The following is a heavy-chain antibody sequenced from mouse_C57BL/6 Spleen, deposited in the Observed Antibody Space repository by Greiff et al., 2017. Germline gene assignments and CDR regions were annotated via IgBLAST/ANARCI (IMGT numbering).Heavy chain of an antibody. Sequence: EVKLVESGGGLVKPGGSLKLSCAASGFTFSSYTMSWVRQTPATRLEWVATISGGGGNTYYPDSVKGRFTISRDNAKNTLYLQMSSLRSEDTALYYCARHNCDYFDYWGQGTTLTVSS. CDR3: ARHNCDYFDY. J-gene: IGHJ2*01. D-gene: IGHD4-1*01. CDR2: ISGGGGNT. V-gene: IGHV5-9*01. CDR1: GFTFSSYT.